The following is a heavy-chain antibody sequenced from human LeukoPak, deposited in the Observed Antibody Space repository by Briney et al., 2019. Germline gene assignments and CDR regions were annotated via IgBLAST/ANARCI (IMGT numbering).Heavy chain of an antibody. V-gene: IGHV4-39*07. CDR3: ARGLAAAGTR. CDR2: IYYNGIT. D-gene: IGHD6-13*01. CDR1: GGSISSSSYY. Sequence: SETLSLTCTVSGGSISSSSYYWGWIRQPPGKGLEWIGSIYYNGITYYNPSLKSRVTISVDTSKNQFSLKLSSVTAADTAVYYCARGLAAAGTRWGQGTLVTVSS. J-gene: IGHJ4*02.